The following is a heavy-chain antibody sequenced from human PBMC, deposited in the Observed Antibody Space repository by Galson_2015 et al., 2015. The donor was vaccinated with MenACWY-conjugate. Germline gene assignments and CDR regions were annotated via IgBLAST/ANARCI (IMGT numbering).Heavy chain of an antibody. CDR2: ISSSSSYT. Sequence: SLRLSCAASGFTFSDYYMSWIRQAPGKGLEWVSYISSSSSYTNYADSVKGRFTISRDNAKNSLYLQMNSLRAEDTAVYYCARDLGVGSVATIMDYWGQGTLVTVSS. CDR3: ARDLGVGSVATIMDY. J-gene: IGHJ4*02. CDR1: GFTFSDYY. D-gene: IGHD5-12*01. V-gene: IGHV3-11*06.